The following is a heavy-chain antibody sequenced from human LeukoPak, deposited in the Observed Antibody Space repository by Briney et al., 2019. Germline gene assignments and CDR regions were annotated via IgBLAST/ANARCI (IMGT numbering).Heavy chain of an antibody. CDR3: ATDFPGRPYYFDY. V-gene: IGHV1-24*01. J-gene: IGHJ4*02. CDR1: GYTLTELF. Sequence: ASVKVSCKASGYTLTELFVHWVRQAPGKGLEWMGGFDPEDGETIYAQKFQGRVTMTEDTSTDTAYMELSSLRSEDTAVYYCATDFPGRPYYFDYWGQGTLVTVSS. D-gene: IGHD6-25*01. CDR2: FDPEDGET.